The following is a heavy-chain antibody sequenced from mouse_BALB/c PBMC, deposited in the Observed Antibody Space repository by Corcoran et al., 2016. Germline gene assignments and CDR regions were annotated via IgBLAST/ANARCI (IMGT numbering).Heavy chain of an antibody. CDR2: INPYNGAT. J-gene: IGHJ4*01. Sequence: EVQLQQSGPELVKPGASVKISCKASGYSFTGYYMHWVKQSHVKSLEWIGRINPYNGATSYNQNFKDKASLTVDKSSSTAYMELHSLTSEDSAVYYCARSPDYYAMDYWGQGTSVTVSS. CDR3: ARSPDYYAMDY. CDR1: GYSFTGYY. V-gene: IGHV1-26*01.